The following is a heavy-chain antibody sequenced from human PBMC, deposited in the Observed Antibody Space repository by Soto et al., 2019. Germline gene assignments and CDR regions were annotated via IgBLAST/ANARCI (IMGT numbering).Heavy chain of an antibody. CDR3: AKDKDWNDAFDY. J-gene: IGHJ4*02. Sequence: FLSVSCAASGFSFDDYAMHWVRQAPGKGLEWVSGISWNSGSIGYADSVKGRFTISRDNAKNSLYLQMNSLRAEDTALYYCAKDKDWNDAFDYWGQGTLVTVSS. CDR1: GFSFDDYA. D-gene: IGHD1-1*01. CDR2: ISWNSGSI. V-gene: IGHV3-9*01.